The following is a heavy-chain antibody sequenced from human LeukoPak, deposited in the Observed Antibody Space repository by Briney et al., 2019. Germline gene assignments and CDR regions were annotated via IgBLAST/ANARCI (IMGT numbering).Heavy chain of an antibody. Sequence: GGSLRLSCAASGFTFDDYAMHWVRQAPGKGLEWVSGISWNSGSMDYADSVKGRFTISRDNAKNSLYLQMNSLRAEDTAVYYCARQNDYGDYVGAFDIWGQGTMVTVSS. CDR2: ISWNSGSM. J-gene: IGHJ3*02. D-gene: IGHD4-17*01. CDR1: GFTFDDYA. V-gene: IGHV3-9*01. CDR3: ARQNDYGDYVGAFDI.